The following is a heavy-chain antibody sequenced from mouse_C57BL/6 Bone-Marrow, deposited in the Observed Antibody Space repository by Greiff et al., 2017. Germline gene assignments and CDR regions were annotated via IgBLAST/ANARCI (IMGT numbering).Heavy chain of an antibody. V-gene: IGHV1-85*01. CDR2: IYPRDGST. CDR3: ARDYGSSYWYFDV. D-gene: IGHD1-1*01. CDR1: GYTFTSYD. Sequence: QVQLKESGPELVKPGASVKLSCKASGYTFTSYDINWVKQRPGQGLEWIGWIYPRDGSTKYNEKFKGKATWTVDTSSSTAYMELHSLTSEDSAVYVCARDYGSSYWYFDVWGTGTTVTVSS. J-gene: IGHJ1*03.